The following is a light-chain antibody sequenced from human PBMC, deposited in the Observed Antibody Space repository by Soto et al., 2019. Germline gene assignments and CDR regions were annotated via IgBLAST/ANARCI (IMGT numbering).Light chain of an antibody. CDR2: AAS. J-gene: IGKJ2*01. Sequence: DIPMTQSPASLSASVGDRVAITCRASQPISSYLNRSQHTPGQAPTLLIYAASNLQGGVPSRFSGSGLGTKFNLGKSSLELEDFATCYCQQTRRARRNFDPATKVDSK. V-gene: IGKV1-39*01. CDR1: QPISSY. CDR3: QQTRRARRN.